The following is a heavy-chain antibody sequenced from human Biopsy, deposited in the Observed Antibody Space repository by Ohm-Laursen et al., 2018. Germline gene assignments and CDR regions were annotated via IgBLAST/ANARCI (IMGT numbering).Heavy chain of an antibody. D-gene: IGHD7-27*01. V-gene: IGHV4-59*01. CDR3: ARLTGDPSY. CDR1: GGSIKSYY. Sequence: SETLSLTWTVSGGSIKSYYWNWIRQSPGKGLEWIGFIYYTGHTNYNPSPKSRATISVDTSKNQFSLKVISVTAADTAVYYCARLTGDPSYWGQGILVTVSS. CDR2: IYYTGHT. J-gene: IGHJ4*02.